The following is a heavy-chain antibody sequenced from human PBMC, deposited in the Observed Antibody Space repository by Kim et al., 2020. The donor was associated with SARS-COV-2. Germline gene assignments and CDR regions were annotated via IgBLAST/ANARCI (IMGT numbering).Heavy chain of an antibody. CDR1: GGSISSNNW. CDR3: ARDNGGIAVAGDYYFDY. Sequence: SETLSLTCAVSGGSISSNNWWSWVRQPPGKGLEWIGEIYHSGSTNYNPSLKSRVTISIDKSKNQLSLKLSSVTAADTAMYYCARDNGGIAVAGDYYFDYWGQGTLVTVSS. D-gene: IGHD6-19*01. J-gene: IGHJ4*02. V-gene: IGHV4-4*02. CDR2: IYHSGST.